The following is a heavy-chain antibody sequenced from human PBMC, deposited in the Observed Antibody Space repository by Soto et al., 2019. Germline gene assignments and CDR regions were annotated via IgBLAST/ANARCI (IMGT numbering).Heavy chain of an antibody. CDR1: SGSIDNVYW. D-gene: IGHD3-10*01. CDR2: TSHDGVT. CDR3: ARRHGLDIDAYY. V-gene: IGHV4-4*02. Sequence: SETLSLTCTVSSGSIDNVYWWSWVRQSPGKGLEWIGETSHDGVTNYNPSLKGRVTISIDTSKNQFYLKLNSVTAADTAVYFCARRHGLDIDAYYWGQGILVTVSS. J-gene: IGHJ4*02.